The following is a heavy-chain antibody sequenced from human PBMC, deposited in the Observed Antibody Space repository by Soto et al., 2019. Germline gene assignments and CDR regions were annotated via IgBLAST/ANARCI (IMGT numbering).Heavy chain of an antibody. J-gene: IGHJ5*02. CDR3: ARSQDSSGYWNNCFDP. CDR2: IIPLFGTA. CDR1: GYTFTGYF. D-gene: IGHD3-22*01. V-gene: IGHV1-69*13. Sequence: GASVKVSCKASGYTFTGYFMHWVRQAPGQGLEWMGGIIPLFGTANYAQKFQGRVTITADESTSTVYMELSSLRSEDTAVYYCARSQDSSGYWNNCFDPWGQGTLVTVSS.